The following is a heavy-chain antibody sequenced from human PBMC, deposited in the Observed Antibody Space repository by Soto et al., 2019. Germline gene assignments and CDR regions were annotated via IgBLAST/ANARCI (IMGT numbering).Heavy chain of an antibody. Sequence: EVQLVESGGGLVQPGGSLRLSCAAAGFTFSSNDMNWVRQAPGKGLEWVSYISSSSSPIYYADSVRGRFTISRDNAKNPLYRQMNSLRAEDTDVYYCARTNRSLDAFDIWGQGTMVTVSS. CDR2: ISSSSSPI. D-gene: IGHD1-26*01. J-gene: IGHJ3*02. V-gene: IGHV3-48*01. CDR1: GFTFSSND. CDR3: ARTNRSLDAFDI.